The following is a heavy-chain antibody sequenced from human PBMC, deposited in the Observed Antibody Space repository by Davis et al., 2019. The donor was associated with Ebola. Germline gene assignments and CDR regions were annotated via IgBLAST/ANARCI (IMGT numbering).Heavy chain of an antibody. J-gene: IGHJ6*02. CDR2: IKQDGSEK. Sequence: PGGSLRLSCAASGFTFSSYWMSWVRQAPGKGLEWVANIKQDGSEKYYVDSVKGRFTISRDNAKNSLYLQMNSLRAEDTAVYYCARDQGGWDILTGLYYYYGMDVWGQGTTVTVSS. CDR3: ARDQGGWDILTGLYYYYGMDV. D-gene: IGHD3-9*01. V-gene: IGHV3-7*03. CDR1: GFTFSSYW.